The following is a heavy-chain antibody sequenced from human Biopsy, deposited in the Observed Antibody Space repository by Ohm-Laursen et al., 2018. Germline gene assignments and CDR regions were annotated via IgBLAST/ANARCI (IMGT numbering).Heavy chain of an antibody. D-gene: IGHD3-10*01. V-gene: IGHV3-9*01. CDR2: ITWNSGHI. J-gene: IGHJ6*02. CDR1: DFTFDDYA. CDR3: VKDIRRYFYGMDV. Sequence: SLSLSCAASDFTFDDYAMSWVRQRPGKGLEWVSGITWNSGHIAYADSVKGRFTISRDNAKNVLWLQMNSLRVDDTAMYYCVKDIRRYFYGMDVWGQGTTVTVS.